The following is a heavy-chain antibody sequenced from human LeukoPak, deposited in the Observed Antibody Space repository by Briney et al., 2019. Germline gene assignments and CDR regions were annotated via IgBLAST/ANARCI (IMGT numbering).Heavy chain of an antibody. CDR1: GFTFSSYA. D-gene: IGHD3-22*01. J-gene: IGHJ4*02. Sequence: PGGSLRLSCAASGFTFSSYAMSWVRQAPGKGLEWVSAISGSGGSTYYADSAKGRFTISRDNSKNTLYLQMNSLRAEDTAVYYCAKGATYYYDSSGYGWGQGTLVTVSS. V-gene: IGHV3-23*01. CDR2: ISGSGGST. CDR3: AKGATYYYDSSGYG.